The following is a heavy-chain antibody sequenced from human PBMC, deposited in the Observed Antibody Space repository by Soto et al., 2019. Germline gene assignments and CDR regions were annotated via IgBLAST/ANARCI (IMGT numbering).Heavy chain of an antibody. CDR3: AAGFEVAGTFDY. CDR1: GFTFTSSA. Sequence: SVKVSCKASGFTFTSSAVQWVRQARGQRLEWIGWIVVGSGNTNYAQKFQERVTITRDMSTSTAYMELSSLRSEDTAVYYCAAGFEVAGTFDYWGQGTLVTVS. D-gene: IGHD6-19*01. CDR2: IVVGSGNT. J-gene: IGHJ4*02. V-gene: IGHV1-58*01.